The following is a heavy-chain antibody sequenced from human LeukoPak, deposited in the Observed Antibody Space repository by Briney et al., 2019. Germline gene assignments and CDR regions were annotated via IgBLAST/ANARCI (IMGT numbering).Heavy chain of an antibody. V-gene: IGHV1-69*13. CDR1: GGTFSSYA. Sequence: SVKVSCKASGGTFSSYAISRVRQAPGQGLEWMGGIIPIFGTANYAQKFQGRVTITADESTSTAYMELSSLRSEDTAVYYCARNTTMVRGVIGWFDPWGQGTLVTVSS. CDR2: IIPIFGTA. D-gene: IGHD3-10*01. CDR3: ARNTTMVRGVIGWFDP. J-gene: IGHJ5*02.